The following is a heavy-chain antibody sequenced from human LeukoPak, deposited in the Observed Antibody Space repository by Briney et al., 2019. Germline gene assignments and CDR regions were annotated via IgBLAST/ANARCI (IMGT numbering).Heavy chain of an antibody. J-gene: IGHJ4*02. Sequence: GCSLRLSCAVSGFSLSDYYMNWVRQAPGQGLEGISYVTNTGRSTNYADSVKGRFTISRDSAKNSVSLQLTSLTAEDTAVYYCARGRRGSYYPFQVWGQGTLVSVSS. V-gene: IGHV3-11*01. D-gene: IGHD3-16*01. CDR1: GFSLSDYY. CDR2: VTNTGRST. CDR3: ARGRRGSYYPFQV.